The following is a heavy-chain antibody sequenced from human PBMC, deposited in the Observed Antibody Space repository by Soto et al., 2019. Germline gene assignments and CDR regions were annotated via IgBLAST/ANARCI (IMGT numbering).Heavy chain of an antibody. CDR3: ARAGGPRSIAAGGGYYFDY. V-gene: IGHV3-33*01. D-gene: IGHD6-13*01. CDR2: IWYAGSNK. CDR1: GFTFRSYG. J-gene: IGHJ4*02. Sequence: QVQVVESGGGVVQPGRSLRLSCAASGFTFRSYGMHWVRQAPGKGLEWVAVIWYAGSNKYYADSVEGRFTISRDNSKNRLYLQMNSLRAEDTVVYYGARAGGPRSIAAGGGYYFDYWGQGTPVTVSS.